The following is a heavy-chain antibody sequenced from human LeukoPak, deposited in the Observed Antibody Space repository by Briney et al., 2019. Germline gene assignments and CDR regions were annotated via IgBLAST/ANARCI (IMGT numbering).Heavy chain of an antibody. J-gene: IGHJ4*02. V-gene: IGHV4-34*01. CDR1: GGSFSGYY. Sequence: NPSETLSLTCAVYGGSFSGYYWSWIRQPPGKGLEWIGEINHSGSTNYNPSLKSRVTISVDTSKNQFSLKLSSVTAADTAVYYCARGQDTTVADYWGQGTLVTVSS. D-gene: IGHD4-11*01. CDR2: INHSGST. CDR3: ARGQDTTVADY.